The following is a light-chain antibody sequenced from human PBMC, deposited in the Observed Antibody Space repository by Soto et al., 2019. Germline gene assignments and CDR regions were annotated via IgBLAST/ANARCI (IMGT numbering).Light chain of an antibody. CDR1: SSDVGSYDY. V-gene: IGLV2-18*02. CDR2: NVN. J-gene: IGLJ1*01. CDR3: SSYTSGSTLV. Sequence: QSALIQPPSVSGSPGQSVTISCTGTSSDVGSYDYVSWYQQHPGTVPKPMIYNVNTQPSGVPDRFSGSKSGNTASLTISGLQAEDEADYYCSSYTSGSTLVFGTGTKVTVL.